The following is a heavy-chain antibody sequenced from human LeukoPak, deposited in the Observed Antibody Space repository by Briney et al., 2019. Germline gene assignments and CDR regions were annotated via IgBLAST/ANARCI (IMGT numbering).Heavy chain of an antibody. D-gene: IGHD3-9*01. V-gene: IGHV3-21*01. CDR3: ARDQNDILTGYGMDV. Sequence: GGSLRLSCAASGFTFCSYSMNWVPQAPGEGREWVSSISSSSSYIYYADSVKGRFTISRDNAKNSLYLQMDNLRAEDTAVYYCARDQNDILTGYGMDVWGQGTTVTVSS. CDR2: ISSSSSYI. CDR1: GFTFCSYS. J-gene: IGHJ6*02.